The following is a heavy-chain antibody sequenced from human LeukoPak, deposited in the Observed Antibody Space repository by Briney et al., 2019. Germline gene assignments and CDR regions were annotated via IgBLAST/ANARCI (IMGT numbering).Heavy chain of an antibody. J-gene: IGHJ4*02. CDR1: GFAFSNYA. CDR2: ISSGGGST. Sequence: GGSLRLSCAASGFAFSNYAMAWVRQAPGKGLEWISAISSGGGSTFYADSVKGRFIISRDTSKNTVYLQMNSLRVEDTAVYFCAKRGIVIRAVIIIGFHKEAYYFDYWGQGILVTVSS. D-gene: IGHD3-10*01. CDR3: AKRGIVIRAVIIIGFHKEAYYFDY. V-gene: IGHV3-23*01.